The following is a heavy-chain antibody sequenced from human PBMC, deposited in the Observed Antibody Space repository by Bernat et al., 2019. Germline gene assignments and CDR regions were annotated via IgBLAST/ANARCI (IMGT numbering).Heavy chain of an antibody. CDR3: ARGVGGYSYGSEYYFDY. V-gene: IGHV1-46*01. J-gene: IGHJ4*02. Sequence: QVQLVQSGAEVKKPGASVKVSCKASGYIFTSYYMHWVRQAPGQGLEWMGIINPSGGSTSYAQKFQGRVTMTRDTSTSTVYMELSSLGSDDTAVYYCARGVGGYSYGSEYYFDYWGQGTLVTVSS. CDR1: GYIFTSYY. D-gene: IGHD5-18*01. CDR2: INPSGGST.